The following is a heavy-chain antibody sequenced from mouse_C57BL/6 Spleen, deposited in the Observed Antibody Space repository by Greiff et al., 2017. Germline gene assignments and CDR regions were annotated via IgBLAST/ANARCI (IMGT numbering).Heavy chain of an antibody. J-gene: IGHJ2*01. CDR3: AREGDYYGSSQYYFAY. D-gene: IGHD1-1*01. CDR1: GYTFTSYG. V-gene: IGHV1-81*01. Sequence: QVQLQQSGAELARPGASVKLSCKASGYTFTSYGISWVKQRTGQGLEWIGEIYPRSGNTYYNEKFKGKATLTADKSSSTAYMELRSLTSEDSAVYFCAREGDYYGSSQYYFAYWGQGTTLTVSS. CDR2: IYPRSGNT.